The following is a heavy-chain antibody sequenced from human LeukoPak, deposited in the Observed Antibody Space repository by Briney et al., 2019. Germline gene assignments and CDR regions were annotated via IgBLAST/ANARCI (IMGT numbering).Heavy chain of an antibody. Sequence: GGSLRLSCEASGFSFSAAWMTWVRQAPGKGLEWAATIKNDGSDKYYVDSVKGRFTLSRDNAKNSLYLQMNSLRAEDTAVYYCARGYGSSGYYWFDPWGQGTLVTVSS. CDR3: ARGYGSSGYYWFDP. D-gene: IGHD3-22*01. V-gene: IGHV3-7*01. J-gene: IGHJ5*02. CDR2: IKNDGSDK. CDR1: GFSFSAAW.